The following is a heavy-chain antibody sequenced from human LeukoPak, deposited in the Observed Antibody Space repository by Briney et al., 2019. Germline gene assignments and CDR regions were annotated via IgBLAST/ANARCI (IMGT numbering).Heavy chain of an antibody. CDR3: ALFGVAIYGMDV. J-gene: IGHJ6*02. D-gene: IGHD3-3*01. CDR1: GESFSGYY. CDR2: INHSGST. V-gene: IGHV4-34*01. Sequence: SETLSLTCAVYGESFSGYYWSWTRQPPGKGLEWIGEINHSGSTNYNPSLKSRVTISVDTSKNQFSLKLSSVTAADTAVYYCALFGVAIYGMDVWGQGTTVTVSS.